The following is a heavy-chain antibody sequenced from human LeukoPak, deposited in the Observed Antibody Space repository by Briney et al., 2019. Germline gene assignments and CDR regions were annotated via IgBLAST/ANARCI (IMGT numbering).Heavy chain of an antibody. CDR2: IYYSGST. D-gene: IGHD5-18*01. V-gene: IGHV4-59*01. J-gene: IGHJ4*02. CDR3: ARDRVYSYGFDY. CDR1: GGSISSYY. Sequence: SETLSLTGTVSGGSISSYYWSWIRQPPGKGLEGIGYIYYSGSTNYNPSLKSRVTISLDTSKNQFSLKLSSVTAADTAVYYCARDRVYSYGFDYWGQGTLVTVSS.